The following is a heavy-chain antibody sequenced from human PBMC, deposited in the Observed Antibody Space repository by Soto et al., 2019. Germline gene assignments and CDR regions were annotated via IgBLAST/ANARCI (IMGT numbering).Heavy chain of an antibody. CDR2: IKQDGSEK. Sequence: PGGSLRLSCAASGFTFSSYWMSWVRQAPGKGLEWVANIKQDGSEKYYVDSVKGRFTISRDNSKNTLYLQMNSLRAEDTAVYYCAKDHGSSCFRGGCYGMDVWDQGTTVTVSS. D-gene: IGHD6-13*01. J-gene: IGHJ6*02. CDR3: AKDHGSSCFRGGCYGMDV. V-gene: IGHV3-7*01. CDR1: GFTFSSYW.